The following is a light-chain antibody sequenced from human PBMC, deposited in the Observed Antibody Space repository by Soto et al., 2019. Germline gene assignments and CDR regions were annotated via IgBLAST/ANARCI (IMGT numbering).Light chain of an antibody. Sequence: QSALTQPASVSGSPGQSITISCTGTSSDVGGYNLVSWYQQHPGKAPKLMIYEGSKRPSGVSNRFSGSKSGNTASLTISGLRAEDEADYYCCSYAGSSPVVFGGGTKLTVL. CDR1: SSDVGGYNL. V-gene: IGLV2-23*01. J-gene: IGLJ2*01. CDR3: CSYAGSSPVV. CDR2: EGS.